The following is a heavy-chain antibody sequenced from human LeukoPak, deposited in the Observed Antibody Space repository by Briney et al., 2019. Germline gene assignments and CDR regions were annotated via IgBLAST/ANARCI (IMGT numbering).Heavy chain of an antibody. V-gene: IGHV4-59*01. CDR3: AGDTANFDY. J-gene: IGHJ4*02. CDR1: GGSISSYY. D-gene: IGHD5-18*01. Sequence: NSSETLSLTCTVSGGSISSYYWSWIRQPPGKGLEWIGCIYYSGSTNYNPSLKSRVTISVDTSKNQFSLKLSSVTAADTAVYYCAGDTANFDYWGQGTLVTVSS. CDR2: IYYSGST.